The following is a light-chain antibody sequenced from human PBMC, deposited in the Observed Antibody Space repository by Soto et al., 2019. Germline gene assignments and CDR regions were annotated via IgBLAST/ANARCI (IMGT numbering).Light chain of an antibody. CDR2: EVS. J-gene: IGLJ1*01. V-gene: IGLV2-14*01. CDR3: SSYTSSSTLDV. Sequence: QSVLTQPASVSGYPGQSITIYCTGTSSDGGGYNYVSWYQQHPGKAPKLMIYEVSNRPSGVSSRFSGSKSGNTASLTISVLQAEDEADYYCSSYTSSSTLDVFGTGTKGTVL. CDR1: SSDGGGYNY.